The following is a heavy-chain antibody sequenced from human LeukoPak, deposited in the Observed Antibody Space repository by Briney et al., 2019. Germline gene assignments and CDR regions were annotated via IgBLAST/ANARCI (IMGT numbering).Heavy chain of an antibody. J-gene: IGHJ4*02. CDR2: INHSGST. D-gene: IGHD3-22*01. CDR3: ARFSDSSGYS. CDR1: GGSFSGYY. V-gene: IGHV4-34*01. Sequence: TSETLSLTCAVYGGSFSGYYWSWIRQPPGKGLEWIGEINHSGSTNYNPSLKSRVTMSVDTSKNQFSLKLSSVTAADTAVYYCARFSDSSGYSWGQGTLVTVSS.